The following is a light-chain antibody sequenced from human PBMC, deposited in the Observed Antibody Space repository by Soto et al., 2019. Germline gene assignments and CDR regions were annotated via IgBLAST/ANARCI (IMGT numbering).Light chain of an antibody. V-gene: IGKV2-28*01. J-gene: IGKJ5*01. CDR2: FGP. CDR1: QGILHSNGYNY. CDR3: MQGLQDFT. Sequence: DIVMTQSPLSLLLTAVEPAARSCSSSQGILHSNGYNYLDWYLQKPGQYPQLLIYFGPNRPSGVPDRSSGSRSGTDFTLKISSVEAEDVGVSYCMQGLQDFTFGQGTRLEIK.